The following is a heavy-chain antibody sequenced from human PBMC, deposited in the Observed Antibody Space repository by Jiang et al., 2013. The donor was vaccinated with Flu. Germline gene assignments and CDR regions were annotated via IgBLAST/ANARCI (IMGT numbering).Heavy chain of an antibody. J-gene: IGHJ4*02. CDR3: AKESINYGGLGY. CDR2: TYYRSKWVN. CDR1: GDSVSGDSAA. V-gene: IGHV6-1*01. Sequence: QTLSLTCAISGDSVSGDSAAWNWIRQSPSRGLEWLGRTYYRSKWVNDYAVSVKSRITINPDTSKNQFSLKLSSVTAADTAVYYCAKESINYGGLGYWGQGTLVTVSS. D-gene: IGHD3-16*01.